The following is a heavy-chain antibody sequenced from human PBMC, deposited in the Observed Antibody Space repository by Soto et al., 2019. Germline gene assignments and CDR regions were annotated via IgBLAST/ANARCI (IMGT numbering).Heavy chain of an antibody. Sequence: SETLSLTCTVSGGSTSTSHYYWGWIRQPPGKGLEWIGSIYYSGSGSTYYNPSLKSRVTISVDTSKNQFSLNLSSVTAADTAVYYCARVWFGESSWFDPWGQGTLVTVS. CDR1: GGSTSTSHYY. J-gene: IGHJ5*02. V-gene: IGHV4-39*07. CDR2: IYYSGSGST. CDR3: ARVWFGESSWFDP. D-gene: IGHD3-10*01.